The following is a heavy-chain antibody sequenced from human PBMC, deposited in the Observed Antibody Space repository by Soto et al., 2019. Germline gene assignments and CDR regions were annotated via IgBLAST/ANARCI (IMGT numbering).Heavy chain of an antibody. J-gene: IGHJ5*02. D-gene: IGHD3-10*01. Sequence: ASVEVSCKXSGYTFTGYYMHWVRQAPGQGLEWMGWINPNSGGTNYAQKFQGWVTMTRDTSISTAYMELSRLRSDDTAVYYCARAGTPYYYGSGSYYNWFDPWGQGTLVTVS. V-gene: IGHV1-2*04. CDR2: INPNSGGT. CDR3: ARAGTPYYYGSGSYYNWFDP. CDR1: GYTFTGYY.